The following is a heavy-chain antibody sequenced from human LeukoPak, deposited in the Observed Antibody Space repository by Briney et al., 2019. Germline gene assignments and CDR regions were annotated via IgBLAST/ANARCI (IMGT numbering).Heavy chain of an antibody. J-gene: IGHJ6*02. CDR2: ISGSGGST. V-gene: IGHV3-23*01. CDR1: GFTFSSYA. CDR3: ARDSRAYQYYDILTGPLQSYYGMDV. D-gene: IGHD3-9*01. Sequence: HAGGSLRLSCAASGFTFSSYAMSWVRQAPGKGLEWVSAISGSGGSTYYADSVKGRFTISRDNSKNTLYLQMNSLRAEDTAVYYCARDSRAYQYYDILTGPLQSYYGMDVWGQGTTVTVSS.